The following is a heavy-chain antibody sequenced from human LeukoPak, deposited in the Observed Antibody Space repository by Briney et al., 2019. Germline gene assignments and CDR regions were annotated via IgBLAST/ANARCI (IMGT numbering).Heavy chain of an antibody. J-gene: IGHJ4*02. CDR3: ARQYYDFWSGTEVGNY. D-gene: IGHD3-3*01. V-gene: IGHV1-69*05. CDR2: IIPIFGTA. CDR1: GGTFSSYA. Sequence: SVKVSFKASGGTFSSYAICWVRQAPGQGLEWMGRIIPIFGTANYAQKFQGRVTITTDESTSTAYMELSSLRSEDTAVYYCARQYYDFWSGTEVGNYWGQGTLVTVSS.